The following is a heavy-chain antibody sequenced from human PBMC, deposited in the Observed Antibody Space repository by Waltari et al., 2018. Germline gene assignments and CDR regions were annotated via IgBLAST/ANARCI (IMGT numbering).Heavy chain of an antibody. CDR3: AKECVDTAICDY. D-gene: IGHD5-18*01. CDR1: GFPFGSHW. J-gene: IGHJ4*02. Sequence: EVQLVESGGGLVQPGGSLRPPCAASGFPFGSHWMHWVRQVPGKGLVWVSRINSDGTITAYAESVKGRFTISRDNAENTLYLHMSSLRAEDTAIYYCAKECVDTAICDYWSQGSLVTVSS. V-gene: IGHV3-74*01. CDR2: INSDGTIT.